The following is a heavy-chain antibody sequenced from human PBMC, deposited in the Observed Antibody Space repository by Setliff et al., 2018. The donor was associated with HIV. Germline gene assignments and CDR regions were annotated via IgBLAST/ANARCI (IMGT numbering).Heavy chain of an antibody. CDR1: GYTFSSYD. D-gene: IGHD6-13*01. V-gene: IGHV1-3*01. J-gene: IGHJ4*02. CDR3: AKTIAAAATLPFDF. CDR2: INAGNGNT. Sequence: ASVKVSCKASGYTFSSYDINWVRQASGQGLEWMGWINAGNGNTKYSQKFQGRVTITRDTSASTAYMELSSLRSEDTAVYYCAKTIAAAATLPFDFWGQGTLVTVSS.